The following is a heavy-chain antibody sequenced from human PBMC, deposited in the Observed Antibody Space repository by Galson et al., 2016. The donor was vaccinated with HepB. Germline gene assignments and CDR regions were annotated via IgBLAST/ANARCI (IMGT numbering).Heavy chain of an antibody. J-gene: IGHJ4*02. CDR2: IYSGGST. D-gene: IGHD6-19*01. CDR3: ARHRGWYGEGFFDD. V-gene: IGHV3-66*04. Sequence: SLRLSCAASGFSFSNYGMHWIRQAPGKGLEWVSVIYSGGSTYYADSAKGRFTFSRDNSKKTLYLQMNYLRDEDTAVYYCARHRGWYGEGFFDDWGQGTLVTVSS. CDR1: GFSFSNYG.